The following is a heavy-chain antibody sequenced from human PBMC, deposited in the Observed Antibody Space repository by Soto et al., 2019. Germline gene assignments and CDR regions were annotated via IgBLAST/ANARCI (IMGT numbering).Heavy chain of an antibody. J-gene: IGHJ6*02. CDR2: IIPIFGTA. Sequence: QVQLVQSGAEVKKPGSSVKVSCKASGGTFSSYAISWVRQAPGQGLEWMGGIIPIFGTANYAQKFQGRVTITAEGSTSTAYMELSSLRSEDTAVYYCARRFADFWSGPRANYYYYYGMDVWGQGTTVTVSS. D-gene: IGHD3-3*01. CDR3: ARRFADFWSGPRANYYYYYGMDV. CDR1: GGTFSSYA. V-gene: IGHV1-69*12.